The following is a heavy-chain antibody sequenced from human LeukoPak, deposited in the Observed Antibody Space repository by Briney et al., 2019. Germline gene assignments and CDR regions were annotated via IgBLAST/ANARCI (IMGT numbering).Heavy chain of an antibody. Sequence: ASVKVSCKVSGYSLSDLSMHWVRQGPGKGLEWMRGFVLEDGERIYAQKFRGRVRVTEDTSTDTAYMELSSLRSEDTAVYYCATLDLPPSTAAVASWGQGTLVTVSS. CDR2: FVLEDGER. J-gene: IGHJ5*01. V-gene: IGHV1-24*01. CDR1: GYSLSDLS. CDR3: ATLDLPPSTAAVAS. D-gene: IGHD6-13*01.